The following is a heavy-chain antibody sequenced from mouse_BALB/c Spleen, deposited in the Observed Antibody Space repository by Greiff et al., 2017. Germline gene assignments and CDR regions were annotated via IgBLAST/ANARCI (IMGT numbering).Heavy chain of an antibody. J-gene: IGHJ2*01. CDR2: ISSGGSYT. V-gene: IGHV5-9-4*01. CDR1: GFTFSSYA. D-gene: IGHD1-1*01. Sequence: EVQRVESGGGLVKPGGSLKLSCAASGFTFSSYAMSWVRQSPEKRLEWVAEISSGGSYTYYPDTVTGRFTISRDNAKNTLYLEMSSLRSEDTAMYYCARRRDGSSYEDYFDYWGQGTTLTVSS. CDR3: ARRRDGSSYEDYFDY.